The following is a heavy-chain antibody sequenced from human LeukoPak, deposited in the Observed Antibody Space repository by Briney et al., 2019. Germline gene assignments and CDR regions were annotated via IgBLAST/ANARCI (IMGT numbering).Heavy chain of an antibody. CDR2: ISGSGGST. J-gene: IGHJ4*02. D-gene: IGHD3-22*01. CDR3: AKAPVNYYDSSGYLFDY. Sequence: GGSLRLSCAASGLTFSSYAMSWVRQAPGKGLEWVSAISGSGGSTYYADSVKGRFTISRDNSKNTLYLQMNSLRAEDTAVYYCAKAPVNYYDSSGYLFDYWGQGTLVTVSS. CDR1: GLTFSSYA. V-gene: IGHV3-23*01.